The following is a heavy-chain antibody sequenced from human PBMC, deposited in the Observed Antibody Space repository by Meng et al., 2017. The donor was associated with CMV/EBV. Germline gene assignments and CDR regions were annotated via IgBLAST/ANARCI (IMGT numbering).Heavy chain of an antibody. Sequence: QGQRGQPGAEVKQPGAAVQGSCKASGYTFTGYYMHWVRQAPGQGLEWMGWINPNSGGKNYAQKFQGRVTMTRVTSISTAYMELSRLRSDDTAVYYCARTPSYSGSQRPFDYWGQGTLVTVSS. CDR3: ARTPSYSGSQRPFDY. CDR2: INPNSGGK. CDR1: GYTFTGYY. V-gene: IGHV1-2*02. D-gene: IGHD1-26*01. J-gene: IGHJ4*02.